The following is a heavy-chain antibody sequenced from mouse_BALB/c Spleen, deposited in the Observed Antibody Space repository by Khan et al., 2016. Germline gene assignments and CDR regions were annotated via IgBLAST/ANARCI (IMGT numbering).Heavy chain of an antibody. D-gene: IGHD2-14*01. V-gene: IGHV5-9-3*01. CDR1: GFTFSSYA. CDR3: VRHGYDVWYVDV. J-gene: IGHJ1*01. CDR2: ISSGGSYT. Sequence: EVQLVESGGGLVKPGGSLKLSCAASGFTFSSYAMSWVRQTPEKRLEWVASISSGGSYTYYLDSVKGRFTISRENAKNTLHLQMSSLRSEDTAMYYCVRHGYDVWYVDVWGAGTTVTVSS.